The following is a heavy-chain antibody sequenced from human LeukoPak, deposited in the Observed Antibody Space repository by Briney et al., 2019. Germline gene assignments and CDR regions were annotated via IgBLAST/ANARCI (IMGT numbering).Heavy chain of an antibody. Sequence: GGSLRLSCAASGFTFSSYSMNWVRQAPGKGLEWVSSISSSSSYIYYADSVKGRFTISRDNAKNSLYLQMNSLRAEDTAVYYCARDAGGYVPLGYWGQGTLVTVSS. J-gene: IGHJ4*02. V-gene: IGHV3-21*01. CDR3: ARDAGGYVPLGY. CDR2: ISSSSSYI. D-gene: IGHD5-12*01. CDR1: GFTFSSYS.